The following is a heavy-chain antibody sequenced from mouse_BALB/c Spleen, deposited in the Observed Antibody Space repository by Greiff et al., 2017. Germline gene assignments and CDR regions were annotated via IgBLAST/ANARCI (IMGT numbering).Heavy chain of an antibody. CDR1: GYTFTSYW. CDR3: ARLAYGNYWYFDV. V-gene: IGHV1S81*02. Sequence: QVQLQQPGAELVKPGASVKLSCKASGYTFTSYWMHWVKQRPGQGLEWIGEINPSNGRTNYNEKFKSKATLTVDKSSSTAYMQLSSLTSEDSAVYYCARLAYGNYWYFDVWGAGTTVTVSS. D-gene: IGHD2-1*01. CDR2: INPSNGRT. J-gene: IGHJ1*01.